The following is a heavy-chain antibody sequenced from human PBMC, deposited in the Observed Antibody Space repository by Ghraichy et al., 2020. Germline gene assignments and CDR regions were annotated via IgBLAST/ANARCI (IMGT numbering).Heavy chain of an antibody. CDR2: INPSSGGT. CDR3: ARRGGRGYFDY. J-gene: IGHJ4*02. Sequence: ASVKVSCKASRYHFTTPYMFWVRLVPVQVREWMGWINPSSGGTYYAQKFQDRVTLARDTSITTAYMELRRLRSNDTAVYFCARRGGRGYFDYWGQGTLVTGSS. D-gene: IGHD3-10*01. CDR1: RYHFTTPY. V-gene: IGHV1-2*02.